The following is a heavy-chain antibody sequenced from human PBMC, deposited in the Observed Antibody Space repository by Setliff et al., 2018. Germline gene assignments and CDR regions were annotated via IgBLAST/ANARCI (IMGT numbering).Heavy chain of an antibody. CDR1: GYTFTSYG. V-gene: IGHV1-18*01. D-gene: IGHD3-10*01. CDR2: ISAYNGNT. CDR3: ARGLSDYYYESGSFPILGY. J-gene: IGHJ4*02. Sequence: ASVKVSCKASGYTFTSYGISWVRQAPGQGLEWMGWISAYNGNTNYAQKLQGRVTMTTDTSTSTAYMEVSSLRSEDTAVYYCARGLSDYYYESGSFPILGYWGQGTLVTVSS.